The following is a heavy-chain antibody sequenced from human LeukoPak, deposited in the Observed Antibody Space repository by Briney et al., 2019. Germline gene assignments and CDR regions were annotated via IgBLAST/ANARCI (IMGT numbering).Heavy chain of an antibody. CDR1: GFTFSSYS. D-gene: IGHD6-6*01. CDR3: AGVFSAASSPFDY. Sequence: GGSLRLSCAASGFTFSSYSMNWVRQAPGKGLEWVSSISSSSSYIYYADSVKGRFTISRDNAKNSLHLQMNSLRAEDTAVYYCAGVFSAASSPFDYWGQGTLVTVSS. CDR2: ISSSSSYI. J-gene: IGHJ4*02. V-gene: IGHV3-21*01.